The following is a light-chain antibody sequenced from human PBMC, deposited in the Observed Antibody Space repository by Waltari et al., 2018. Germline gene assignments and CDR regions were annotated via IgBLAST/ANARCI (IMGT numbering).Light chain of an antibody. CDR1: QSVGSN. Sequence: EIVLTHSPATLSGSPGERAPLSCRASQSVGSNLAWYQQKPGQAPRLLISGASTGATGVPARFSGSGSGTEFTLTISSLQSEDFAIYYCQQHNNWPLTFGGGTKVESK. J-gene: IGKJ4*01. CDR3: QQHNNWPLT. CDR2: GAS. V-gene: IGKV3-15*01.